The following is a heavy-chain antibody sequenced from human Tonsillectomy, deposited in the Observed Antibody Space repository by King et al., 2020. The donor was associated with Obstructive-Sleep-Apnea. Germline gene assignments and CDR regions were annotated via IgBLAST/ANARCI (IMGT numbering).Heavy chain of an antibody. CDR2: IYHSGST. D-gene: IGHD3-22*01. J-gene: IGHJ5*02. Sequence: MQLQESGSGLVKPSQTLSLTCAVSGGSISSGGYSWSWIRQPPGKGLEWIGYIYHSGSTYYNPSLKSRVTISVDRSKNQFSLKLSSVTAADTAVYYCARTYYYDSSGPNWFDPWGQGTLVTVSS. CDR3: ARTYYYDSSGPNWFDP. CDR1: GGSISSGGYS. V-gene: IGHV4-30-2*01.